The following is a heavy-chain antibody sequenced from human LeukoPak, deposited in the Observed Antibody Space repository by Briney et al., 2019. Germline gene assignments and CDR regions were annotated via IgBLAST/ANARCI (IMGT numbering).Heavy chain of an antibody. D-gene: IGHD5/OR15-5a*01. CDR1: GFTVRNNY. Sequence: PGGSLRLSCAASGFTVRNNYMSWVRQAPGKGLEWVSVIYSGGITYYADSVKGRFTISRDNSKNTLYLQMYSLRAEDTAVYYCASVYSLEGYFDYWGQGTLVTVSS. CDR3: ASVYSLEGYFDY. CDR2: IYSGGIT. V-gene: IGHV3-66*02. J-gene: IGHJ4*02.